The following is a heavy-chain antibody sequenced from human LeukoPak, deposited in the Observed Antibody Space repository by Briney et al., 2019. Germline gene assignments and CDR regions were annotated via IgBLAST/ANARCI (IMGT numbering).Heavy chain of an antibody. CDR3: ARVTYYYDSSGYSRLDYYYGMDV. Sequence: ASVKVSCKASGGTFTSYAISWVRQAPGQGLEWMGWIRAYNGNTNYAQKLQGRVTMTTDTSTSTAYMELRSLRSDDTAVYYCARVTYYYDSSGYSRLDYYYGMDVWGQGTTVTVSS. V-gene: IGHV1-18*01. D-gene: IGHD3-22*01. J-gene: IGHJ6*02. CDR1: GGTFTSYA. CDR2: IRAYNGNT.